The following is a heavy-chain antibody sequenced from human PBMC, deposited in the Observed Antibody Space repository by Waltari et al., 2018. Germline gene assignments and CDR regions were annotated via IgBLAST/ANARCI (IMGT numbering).Heavy chain of an antibody. Sequence: EVQLVESGGGLVQPGGSLRLSCAASGFTFSTYWMSWVRQAPGKGLEWGANIKQDGSDKYYVDSVKCRFTVSTDNAKNSLYLQMNSLRAEDTAIYYCTGDQDGVAGSSWGQGALVTVSS. CDR1: GFTFSTYW. CDR2: IKQDGSDK. J-gene: IGHJ5*02. D-gene: IGHD6-13*01. CDR3: TGDQDGVAGSS. V-gene: IGHV3-7*01.